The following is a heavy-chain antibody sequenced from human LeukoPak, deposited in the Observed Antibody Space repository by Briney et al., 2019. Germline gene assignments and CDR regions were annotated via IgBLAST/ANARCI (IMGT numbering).Heavy chain of an antibody. CDR2: IWCDGSNK. J-gene: IGHJ4*02. CDR3: ARGDGSGWYAEGTDY. D-gene: IGHD6-19*01. CDR1: GFTFSSYG. V-gene: IGHV3-33*01. Sequence: GGSLRLSCAASGFTFSSYGMHWVRQAPGKGLEWVAVIWCDGSNKYYADSVKGRFTISRDNSKNTLYLQMSSLRTEDTAVYYCARGDGSGWYAEGTDYWGQGTLVTVSS.